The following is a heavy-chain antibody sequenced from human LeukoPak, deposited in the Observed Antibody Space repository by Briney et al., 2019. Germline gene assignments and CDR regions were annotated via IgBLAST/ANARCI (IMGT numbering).Heavy chain of an antibody. CDR2: INGSGGST. V-gene: IGHV3-23*01. D-gene: IGHD6-19*01. J-gene: IGHJ4*02. CDR3: AKDVDSGWVFDE. Sequence: SMTLAWAVAALTFGMYAMGCVRQLDGKVMEWVAAINGSGGSTYYAVSVQSRLTIYRDNTKNPLDLQMNSLRAEGTVVYYCAKDVDSGWVFDEWGRGTLVTVP. CDR1: ALTFGMYA.